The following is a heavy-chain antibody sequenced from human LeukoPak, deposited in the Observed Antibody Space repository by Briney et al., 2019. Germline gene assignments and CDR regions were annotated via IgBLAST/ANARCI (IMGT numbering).Heavy chain of an antibody. D-gene: IGHD6-13*01. V-gene: IGHV3-53*01. CDR1: GFTVSSNY. J-gene: IGHJ4*02. CDR3: ARDSRMTTWYFPGVYYFDY. CDR2: PYSGGST. Sequence: ETLSLTCTASGFTVSSNYMSWVRQAPGKGLEWVSVPYSGGSTNCADPVQGRFTISRDSSKNTLFLHMNSLRAEDTAVYYCARDSRMTTWYFPGVYYFDYWGQGTLVTVSS.